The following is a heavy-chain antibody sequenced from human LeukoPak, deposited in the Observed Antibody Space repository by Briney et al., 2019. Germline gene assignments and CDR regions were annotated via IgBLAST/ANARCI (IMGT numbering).Heavy chain of an antibody. CDR3: VTPRSWELSDMAV. D-gene: IGHD1-26*01. CDR2: VYHNGET. V-gene: IGHV4-38-2*02. Sequence: SETLSLTCTVSGYSITTNYYWAWIRQSPGTGLEWIGSVYHNGETYYNPSLKSRVIISVDTSKNEFSLRLTSVTAADTAVYYCVTPRSWELSDMAVWGKGTTVIVSS. CDR1: GYSITTNYY. J-gene: IGHJ6*03.